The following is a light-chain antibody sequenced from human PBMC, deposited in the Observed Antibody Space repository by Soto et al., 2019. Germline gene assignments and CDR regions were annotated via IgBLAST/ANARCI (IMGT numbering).Light chain of an antibody. V-gene: IGKV2-30*02. CDR2: KVS. CDR1: QSLVHSDGIAY. CDR3: MQGTHWPIT. J-gene: IGKJ5*01. Sequence: DVVMTQSPLSLPVTLGQPASISCRSNQSLVHSDGIAYFSWYQQRPGRSPRRLIYKVSNRDSGVPARVSGSGSGTDFALKISRVEAEDVGVYYVMQGTHWPITFGQGTRLEIK.